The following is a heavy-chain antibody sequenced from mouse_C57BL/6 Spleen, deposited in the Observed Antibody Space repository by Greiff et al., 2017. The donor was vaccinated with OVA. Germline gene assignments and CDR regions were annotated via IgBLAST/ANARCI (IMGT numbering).Heavy chain of an antibody. Sequence: VQLQQPGAELVMPGASVKLSCKASGYTFTSYWMHWVKQRPGQGLEWIGEIDPSDSYTNYNQKLKGKSTLTVDKSSSTAYMQLSSLTSEDSAVYYCARLGTTGAYWGQGTLVTVSA. J-gene: IGHJ3*01. CDR1: GYTFTSYW. CDR2: IDPSDSYT. D-gene: IGHD1-1*01. CDR3: ARLGTTGAY. V-gene: IGHV1-69*01.